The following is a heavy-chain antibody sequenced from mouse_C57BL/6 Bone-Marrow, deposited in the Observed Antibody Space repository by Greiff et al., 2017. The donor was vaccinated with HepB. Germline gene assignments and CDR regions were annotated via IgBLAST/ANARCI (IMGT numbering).Heavy chain of an antibody. V-gene: IGHV1-55*01. D-gene: IGHD2-3*01. J-gene: IGHJ2*01. CDR3: ARTDGYYGNDFDY. Sequence: VQLQQPGAELVKPGASVKMSCKASGYTFTSYWITWVKQRPGRGLEWIGDIYPGSGSTNYNEKFKSKATLTVDTSTRTAYMQHSSLTSEDSAVYYCARTDGYYGNDFDYWGQGTTLTVSS. CDR2: IYPGSGST. CDR1: GYTFTSYW.